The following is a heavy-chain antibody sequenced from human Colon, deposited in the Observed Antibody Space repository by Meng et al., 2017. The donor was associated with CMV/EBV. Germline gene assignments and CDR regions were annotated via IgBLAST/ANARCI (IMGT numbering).Heavy chain of an antibody. D-gene: IGHD2-2*01. CDR2: IWHSGST. CDR3: ARSRQTYCSSTSCHFIGAFDI. V-gene: IGHV4-4*02. Sequence: SETLSLTCGVSGGSISSFHWWGWVRQPPGKGLEWIGQIWHSGSTDYNPSLKSRVTISVDKSKNQFSLKVSSVTAADTAVYYCARSRQTYCSSTSCHFIGAFDIWGQGTLVTVSS. J-gene: IGHJ3*02. CDR1: GGSISSFHW.